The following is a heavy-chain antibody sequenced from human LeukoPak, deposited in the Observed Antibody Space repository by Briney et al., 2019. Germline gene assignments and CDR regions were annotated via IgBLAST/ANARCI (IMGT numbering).Heavy chain of an antibody. CDR2: IYYSGST. CDR3: ARVDTAMVLKGYFDY. J-gene: IGHJ4*02. V-gene: IGHV4-59*01. CDR1: GGSISSYY. Sequence: SETLSLTCTVSGGSISSYYWSWIRQPPGKGLEWLGYIYYSGSTNYNPSLKSRVTISVDTSKNQFSLKLSSVPAADTAVYYCARVDTAMVLKGYFDYWGQGTLVTVSS. D-gene: IGHD5-18*01.